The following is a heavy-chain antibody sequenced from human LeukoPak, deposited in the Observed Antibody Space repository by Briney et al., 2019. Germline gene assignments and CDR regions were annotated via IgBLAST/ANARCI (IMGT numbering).Heavy chain of an antibody. D-gene: IGHD1-26*01. V-gene: IGHV3-23*01. CDR1: GFTVSSKY. J-gene: IGHJ4*02. CDR3: AKDPASGSPDY. CDR2: ISGSGGST. Sequence: PGGSLRLSCAASGFTVSSKYMSWVRQAPGKGLEWVSAISGSGGSTYCADSVKGRFTISRDNSKNTLYLQMNSLRAEDTAVYYCAKDPASGSPDYWGQGTLVTVSS.